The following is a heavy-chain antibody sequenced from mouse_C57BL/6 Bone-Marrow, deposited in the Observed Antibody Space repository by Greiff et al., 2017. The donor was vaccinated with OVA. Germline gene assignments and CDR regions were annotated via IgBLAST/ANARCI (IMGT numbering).Heavy chain of an antibody. J-gene: IGHJ4*01. CDR3: ARDRGSYGSSYPYYYAMDY. CDR1: GFTFSDYY. CDR2: INYDGSST. D-gene: IGHD1-1*01. V-gene: IGHV5-16*01. Sequence: EVKVVESGGGLVQPGGSLKLSCAASGFTFSDYYMAWVRQVPEKGLEWVANINYDGSSTYYLDSLKSRFIISRDNAKNILYLQMSSLKSEDTATYYCARDRGSYGSSYPYYYAMDYWGQGTSVTVSS.